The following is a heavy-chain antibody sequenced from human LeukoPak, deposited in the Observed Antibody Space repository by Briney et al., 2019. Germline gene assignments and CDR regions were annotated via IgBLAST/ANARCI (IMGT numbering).Heavy chain of an antibody. V-gene: IGHV4-39*01. CDR2: IDFRGNT. CDR1: GVSISSSGYY. J-gene: IGHJ5*02. CDR3: ASQSSSLTYNWFDP. Sequence: SETLSLTCTVSGVSISSSGYYWGWIRQPPGKCLEWIGSIDFRGNTYYIPSLMSRLTISADTAKNQFSLKLSSVTAADTAVYYCASQSSSLTYNWFDPWGQGTLVTVSS. D-gene: IGHD6-6*01.